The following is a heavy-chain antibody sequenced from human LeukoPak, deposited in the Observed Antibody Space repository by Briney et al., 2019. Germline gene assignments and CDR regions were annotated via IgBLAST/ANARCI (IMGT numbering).Heavy chain of an antibody. D-gene: IGHD2-21*02. CDR3: ARLVPWIVVVTARRNNWFDP. CDR1: GFTFSSCS. V-gene: IGHV3-21*01. J-gene: IGHJ5*02. CDR2: ISSGSSYR. Sequence: GGSLRLSCAASGFTFSSCSMNWVRQAPGKGLEWVSSISSGSSYRFYSDSVKGRFTISRDNAKNSLYLQMNSLRAEDTAVYYCARLVPWIVVVTARRNNWFDPWGQGTLVTVSS.